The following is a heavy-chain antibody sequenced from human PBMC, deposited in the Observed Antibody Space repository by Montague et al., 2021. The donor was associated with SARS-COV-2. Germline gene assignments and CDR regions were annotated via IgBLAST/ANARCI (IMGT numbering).Heavy chain of an antibody. Sequence: SETLSLTYTVSGGSISRYSWTRIRQPPGKGLEWIGYIYNSGSTNYNPSLTSRVTISVDTSKNQFSLKLSSVAAADTAVYYCARVGRGSSWYEVAFDIWGQGTMVTVSS. D-gene: IGHD6-13*01. CDR1: GGSISRYS. CDR3: ARVGRGSSWYEVAFDI. CDR2: IYNSGST. J-gene: IGHJ3*02. V-gene: IGHV4-59*01.